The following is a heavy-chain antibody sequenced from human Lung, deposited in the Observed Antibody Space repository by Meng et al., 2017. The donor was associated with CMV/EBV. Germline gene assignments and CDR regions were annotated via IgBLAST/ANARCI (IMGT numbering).Heavy chain of an antibody. CDR2: IKQDGSEK. CDR3: ARDRFEDYDFWSGYSLTDYYGMDV. Sequence: GGSLRLXCAASGFTFSSYWMSWVRQAPGKGLEWVANIKQDGSEKYYVDSVKGRFTISRDNAKNSLYLQMNSLRAEDTAVYYCARDRFEDYDFWSGYSLTDYYGMDVWXQGTXVTVSS. J-gene: IGHJ6*02. D-gene: IGHD3-3*01. CDR1: GFTFSSYW. V-gene: IGHV3-7*01.